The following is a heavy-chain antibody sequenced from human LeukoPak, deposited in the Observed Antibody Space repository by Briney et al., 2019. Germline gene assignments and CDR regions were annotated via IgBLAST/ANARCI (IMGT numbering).Heavy chain of an antibody. Sequence: GESLKISCKGSGYSCTSYWIGWVRQMPGKGLEWMGIIYPGDSDTRYSPSFQGQVTISADKPISTAYLQWSSLKASDTAMYYCARQNDILTGYSDYWGQGTLVTVSS. CDR2: IYPGDSDT. CDR1: GYSCTSYW. CDR3: ARQNDILTGYSDY. J-gene: IGHJ4*02. V-gene: IGHV5-51*01. D-gene: IGHD3-9*01.